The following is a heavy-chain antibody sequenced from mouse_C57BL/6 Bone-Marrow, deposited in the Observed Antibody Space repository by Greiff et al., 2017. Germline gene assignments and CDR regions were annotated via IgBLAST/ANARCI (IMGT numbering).Heavy chain of an antibody. V-gene: IGHV1-64*01. CDR2: IHPNSGST. Sequence: QVQLQQPGAELVKPGASVKLSCKASGYTFTSYWMHWVKQRPGQGLEWIGMIHPNSGSTNYNEKFKSKATLTVDKSSSTAYMQLSSLTSEDSAVYYCASSPYDGSSYWFAYWGQGTLVTVSA. CDR3: ASSPYDGSSYWFAY. CDR1: GYTFTSYW. D-gene: IGHD1-1*01. J-gene: IGHJ3*01.